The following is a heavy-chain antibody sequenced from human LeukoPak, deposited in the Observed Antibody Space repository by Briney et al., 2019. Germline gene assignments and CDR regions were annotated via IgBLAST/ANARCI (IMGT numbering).Heavy chain of an antibody. CDR1: GYTFSNYG. Sequence: ASVKVSCKASGYTFSNYGISWVRQAPGQGLEWIGWVSVYNGETKYEQKFQDRVTMTADRFTTTAYMELRSLRSDDTAVYYCARDQYDQVWGSHRPYFDYWGQGTLVTVSS. V-gene: IGHV1-18*01. CDR3: ARDQYDQVWGSHRPYFDY. D-gene: IGHD3-16*02. CDR2: VSVYNGET. J-gene: IGHJ4*02.